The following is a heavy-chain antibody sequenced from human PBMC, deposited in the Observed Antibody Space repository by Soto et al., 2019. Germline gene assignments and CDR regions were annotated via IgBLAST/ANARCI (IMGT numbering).Heavy chain of an antibody. CDR2: ISGSGGAT. V-gene: IGHV3-23*01. J-gene: IGHJ4*02. CDR3: AKATLRVVHPLVFDH. Sequence: LRLSCEASGFSFSSSAMNWVRQAPGKGLEWISVISGSGGATYFADSVKGRFTIARDNSKNTLYLQMNSLRAEDTAVYYCAKATLRVVHPLVFDHWGQGSLVTVSS. D-gene: IGHD3-3*01. CDR1: GFSFSSSA.